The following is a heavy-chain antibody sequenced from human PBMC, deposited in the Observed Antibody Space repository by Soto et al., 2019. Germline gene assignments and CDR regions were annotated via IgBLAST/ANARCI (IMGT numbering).Heavy chain of an antibody. J-gene: IGHJ5*02. D-gene: IGHD3-3*01. Sequence: GGSLRLSCAASGFTFISYAMSWVRQAPGKGLEWVSAISGSGGSTYYADSVKGRFTISRDNSKNTLYLQMNSLRAEDTAVYYCAKSAPYYDFWSGYYQKWFDPWGQGTLVTVSS. CDR3: AKSAPYYDFWSGYYQKWFDP. V-gene: IGHV3-23*01. CDR1: GFTFISYA. CDR2: ISGSGGST.